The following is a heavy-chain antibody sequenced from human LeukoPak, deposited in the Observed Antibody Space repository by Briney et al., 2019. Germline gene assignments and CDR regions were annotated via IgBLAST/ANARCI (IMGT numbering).Heavy chain of an antibody. V-gene: IGHV3-21*01. J-gene: IGHJ6*04. CDR1: GFTFSSYS. Sequence: GGSLRLSCAASGFTFSSYSMNWVRQAPGKGLEWVSSISSSSYIYYADSVKGRFTISRDNAKNSLYLQMNSLRAEDTAVYYCARVVTVAPSMDVWGKGTTVTVSS. D-gene: IGHD6-19*01. CDR2: ISSSSYI. CDR3: ARVVTVAPSMDV.